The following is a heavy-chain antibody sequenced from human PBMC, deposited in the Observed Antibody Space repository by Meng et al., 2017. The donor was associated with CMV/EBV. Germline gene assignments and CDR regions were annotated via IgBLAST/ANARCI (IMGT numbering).Heavy chain of an antibody. CDR1: GYTFTHHG. J-gene: IGHJ4*02. CDR2: ISGYNNNT. D-gene: IGHD3-22*01. V-gene: IGHV1-18*01. CDR3: ARDTMMIMSFDH. Sequence: QVQMVQSGAEWRKHGASVKVSCKASGYTFTHHGISWVRQAPGQGLEWMGWISGYNNNTKYARHLQGRVTMTTDTSTNTAYMELRSLSSADTAIYYCARDTMMIMSFDHWGPGTLVTVSS.